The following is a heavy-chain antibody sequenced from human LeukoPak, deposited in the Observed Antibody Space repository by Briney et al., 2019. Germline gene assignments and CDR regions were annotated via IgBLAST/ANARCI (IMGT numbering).Heavy chain of an antibody. V-gene: IGHV3-23*01. Sequence: GGSLRLSCAASGFAFSSYAMNWVRQTPGKGLEWVSTARASGSATYYADSVKGRFAISRDDSKSTLYLQMTNLRAEDTALYYCAKRYGNAWYQFDYWGRGTLVTVSS. CDR3: AKRYGNAWYQFDY. J-gene: IGHJ4*02. CDR1: GFAFSSYA. CDR2: ARASGSAT. D-gene: IGHD5-18*01.